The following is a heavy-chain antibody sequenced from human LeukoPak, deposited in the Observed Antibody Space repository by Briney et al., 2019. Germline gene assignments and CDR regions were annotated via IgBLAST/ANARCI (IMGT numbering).Heavy chain of an antibody. CDR2: INPNSGGT. V-gene: IGHV1-2*06. J-gene: IGHJ3*02. Sequence: ASVKVSCKASGYTFTGYYMHWVRQAPGQGLEWMGRINPNSGGTNYAQKFQGRVTMTRDTSISTAYMELSRLRSDDTAVYYCARDRVGDDAFDIWGQGTMVTVSS. CDR3: ARDRVGDDAFDI. D-gene: IGHD2-15*01. CDR1: GYTFTGYY.